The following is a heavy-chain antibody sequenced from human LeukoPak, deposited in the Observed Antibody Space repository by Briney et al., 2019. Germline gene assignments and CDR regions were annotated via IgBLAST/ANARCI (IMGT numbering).Heavy chain of an antibody. D-gene: IGHD4-17*01. CDR1: GYSISSGYY. CDR3: ARDDYALGY. Sequence: SETLSLTCTVSGYSISSGYYWGWIRQPPGKGLEWIGYIYQSGSTYYNPSLKSRVTISVDRSKNQFSLKLSSVTAADTAVYYCARDDYALGYWGQGTLVTVSS. CDR2: IYQSGST. V-gene: IGHV4-38-2*02. J-gene: IGHJ4*02.